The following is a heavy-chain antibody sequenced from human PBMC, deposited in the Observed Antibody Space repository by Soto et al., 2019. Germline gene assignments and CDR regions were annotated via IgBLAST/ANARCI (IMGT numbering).Heavy chain of an antibody. CDR1: GYSFSTNG. Sequence: QAQLAQSGAELKKPGASIIVSCKASGYSFSTNGVSWVRPAPGQGLEWMGWISANTGHTQYARKFQGRVTLTADTPTRTAYMELRSLRSDDTAIYFCARDKGDLTFDPWGQGTLITVSS. D-gene: IGHD3-3*01. J-gene: IGHJ5*02. CDR3: ARDKGDLTFDP. V-gene: IGHV1-18*04. CDR2: ISANTGHT.